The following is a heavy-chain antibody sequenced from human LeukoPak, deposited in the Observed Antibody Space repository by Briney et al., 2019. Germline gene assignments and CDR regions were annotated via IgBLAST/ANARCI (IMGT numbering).Heavy chain of an antibody. CDR3: ARSGSDFDY. D-gene: IGHD1-26*01. CDR1: GFTFDDYA. Sequence: PGRSLRLSCAASGFTFDDYAMHWVRQAPGKGLEWVSGISWNSGSIGYADSVKGRFTISRDNAENSLYLQMDSLRAEDTAVYYCARSGSDFDYWGQGTLVTVSS. CDR2: ISWNSGSI. V-gene: IGHV3-9*01. J-gene: IGHJ4*02.